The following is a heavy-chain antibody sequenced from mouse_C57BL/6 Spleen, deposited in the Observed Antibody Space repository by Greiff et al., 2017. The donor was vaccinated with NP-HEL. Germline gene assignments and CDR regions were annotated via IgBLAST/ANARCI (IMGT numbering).Heavy chain of an antibody. V-gene: IGHV1-18*01. Sequence: VQLQQSGPELVKPGASVKMSCKASGYTFTDYNMDWVKQSPGQSLEWIGDINPNNGGTIYNQKFKGKATLTVDKSSSTAYMELRSLTSEDSAVYCCAKGNCYGSSDAVDYWGQGTSVTVAS. CDR1: GYTFTDYN. CDR3: AKGNCYGSSDAVDY. J-gene: IGHJ4*01. D-gene: IGHD1-1*01. CDR2: INPNNGGT.